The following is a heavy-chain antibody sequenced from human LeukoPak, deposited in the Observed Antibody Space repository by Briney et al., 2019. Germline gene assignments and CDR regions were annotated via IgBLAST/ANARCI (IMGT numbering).Heavy chain of an antibody. CDR3: ARARGPVYYYGMDV. CDR2: ISSSGSTI. D-gene: IGHD3-10*01. CDR1: GFNFSTYE. Sequence: GGSLRLSCAASGFNFSTYEMSWVRHAPGQGLEWVSYISSSGSTIYYADSVKGRFTNYRDNANNSLYVQMNSLRAEDTAVYYCARARGPVYYYGMDVWGQGTTVAVSS. J-gene: IGHJ6*02. V-gene: IGHV3-48*03.